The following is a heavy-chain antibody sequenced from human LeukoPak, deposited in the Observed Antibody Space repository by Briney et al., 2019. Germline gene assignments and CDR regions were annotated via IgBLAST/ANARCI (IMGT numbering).Heavy chain of an antibody. V-gene: IGHV3-21*01. CDR2: ISSSSSYI. J-gene: IGHJ3*02. Sequence: GGSLRLSCAASGFTFSSYSMNWVRRAPGKGLEWVSSISSSSSYIYYADSVKGRFTISRDNAKNSLYLQMNSLRAEDTAVYYCARDTLSDAFDIWGQGTMVTVSS. CDR3: ARDTLSDAFDI. D-gene: IGHD2/OR15-2a*01. CDR1: GFTFSSYS.